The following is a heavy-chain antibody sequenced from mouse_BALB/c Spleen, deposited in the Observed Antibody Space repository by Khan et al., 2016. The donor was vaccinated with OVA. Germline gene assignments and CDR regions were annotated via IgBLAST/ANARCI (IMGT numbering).Heavy chain of an antibody. CDR2: ISGDSSTI. CDR3: ATSYSYGYYFDY. CDR1: GFTFSSYG. V-gene: IGHV5-17*02. J-gene: IGHJ2*01. Sequence: VQLVESGGGLVQPGGSRKLSCAASGFTFSSYGMHWVRQAPEKGLEWVAYISGDSSTIYYADTVKGRFTISRDNPKNTLFLQMTSLMSEDTAMYYCATSYSYGYYFDYWGPGTTLTVSS. D-gene: IGHD1-1*01.